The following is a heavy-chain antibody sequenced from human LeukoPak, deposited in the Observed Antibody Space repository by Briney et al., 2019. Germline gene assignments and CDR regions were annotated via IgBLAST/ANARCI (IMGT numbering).Heavy chain of an antibody. J-gene: IGHJ6*02. CDR1: GYTFTSYG. CDR2: ISAYNGNT. Sequence: GASVKVSCKASGYTFTSYGISWVRQAPGQGLEWMGWISAYNGNTNYAQKLQGRVTMTTDTSTSTAYMELRSLRSDDTAVYYCARRNDVLLWFGELFPSDYYYGMGVWGQGTTVTVSS. V-gene: IGHV1-18*01. D-gene: IGHD3-10*01. CDR3: ARRNDVLLWFGELFPSDYYYGMGV.